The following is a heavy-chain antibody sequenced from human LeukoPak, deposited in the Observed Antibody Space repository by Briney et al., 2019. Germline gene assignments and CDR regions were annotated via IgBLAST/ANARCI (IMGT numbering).Heavy chain of an antibody. CDR1: DGSIRSDY. CDR2: IYYSGST. Sequence: SETLSLTCTVSDGSIRSDYWSWIRQPPGKGLEWIGYIYYSGSTNYNPSLKSRVTISIDTSKDQFSLKLPSVTAADTAVYYCARRRSTGDSNWLDPWGQGTLVTVSX. J-gene: IGHJ5*02. V-gene: IGHV4-59*08. CDR3: ARRRSTGDSNWLDP. D-gene: IGHD3-10*01.